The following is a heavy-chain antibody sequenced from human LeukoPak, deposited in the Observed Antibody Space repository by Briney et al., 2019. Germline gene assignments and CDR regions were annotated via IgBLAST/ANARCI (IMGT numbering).Heavy chain of an antibody. CDR3: AAYMAGDRFDY. Sequence: GASVKVSCKASGGTFSSYAISWVRQAPGQGLEWMGGIIPIFGTANYAQKFQGRVTITADESTSTAYMELSSLRSEDTAVYYCAAYMAGDRFDYWGQGTLVTVSS. D-gene: IGHD4-17*01. V-gene: IGHV1-69*13. CDR2: IIPIFGTA. CDR1: GGTFSSYA. J-gene: IGHJ4*02.